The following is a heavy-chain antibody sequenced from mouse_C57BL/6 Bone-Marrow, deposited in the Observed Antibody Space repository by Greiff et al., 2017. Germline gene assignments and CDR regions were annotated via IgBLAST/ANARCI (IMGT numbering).Heavy chain of an antibody. V-gene: IGHV8-8*01. Sequence: QVTLKVSGPGILQPSQTLCLTCSFSGFSLSTFGMGVGWIRQPSGKGLEWLAHIWWDDDKYYNPALKRRLTISKDTSKNQVFLKIANVDTADTATYYCARIPGYYYGGENYFAYWGQGTTLTVSS. CDR2: IWWDDDK. CDR3: ARIPGYYYGGENYFAY. D-gene: IGHD1-1*01. J-gene: IGHJ2*01. CDR1: GFSLSTFGMG.